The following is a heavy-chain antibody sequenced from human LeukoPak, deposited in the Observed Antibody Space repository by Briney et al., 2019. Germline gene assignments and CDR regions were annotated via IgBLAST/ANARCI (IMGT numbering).Heavy chain of an antibody. CDR2: ISSSSSYI. CDR3: AKGVSGIYDCSSTSCYFDY. J-gene: IGHJ4*02. Sequence: PGGSLRLSCAASGFTFSSYSMNWVRQAPGKGLEWVSSISSSSSYIYYADSVKGRFTISRDNSKNTLYLQMNSLRAEDTAVYYCAKGVSGIYDCSSTSCYFDYWGQGTLVTVSS. D-gene: IGHD2-2*01. CDR1: GFTFSSYS. V-gene: IGHV3-21*04.